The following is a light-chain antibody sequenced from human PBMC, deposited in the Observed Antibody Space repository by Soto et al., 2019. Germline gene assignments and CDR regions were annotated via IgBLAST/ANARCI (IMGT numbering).Light chain of an antibody. V-gene: IGKV3-20*01. Sequence: VLPQSPDTLSLSPGDRATLYCRASQSVRSTFLAWYQKKPGQAPRLLIYGASNRAAGIPERFSGSASGTEFTLNISRLEPDDSAVYYCQQYHDSPMNTFGQGTKLQIK. CDR1: QSVRSTF. J-gene: IGKJ2*01. CDR3: QQYHDSPMNT. CDR2: GAS.